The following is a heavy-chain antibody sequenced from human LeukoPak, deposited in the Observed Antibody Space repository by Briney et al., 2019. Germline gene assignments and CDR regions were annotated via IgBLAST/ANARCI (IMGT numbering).Heavy chain of an antibody. J-gene: IGHJ4*02. CDR1: GFTFSKYA. Sequence: PGGSLRLSCAASGFTFSKYALHWVRQAPGKGLEWVAVISYDGSYKDYADSKKGRLTISRDNSKNTLFLQMNSLRAEDTAVYFCAKEPHMLTGYYTDYFDYWGQGTLVTVSS. D-gene: IGHD3-9*01. V-gene: IGHV3-30*04. CDR3: AKEPHMLTGYYTDYFDY. CDR2: ISYDGSYK.